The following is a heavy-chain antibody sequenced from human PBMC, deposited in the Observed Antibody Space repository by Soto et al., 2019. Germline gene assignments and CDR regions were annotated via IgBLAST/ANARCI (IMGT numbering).Heavy chain of an antibody. CDR1: GFSFSNSG. Sequence: PGESLKISCTASGFSFSNSGMHWVRQAPGKGLEWVAVISYDGNNKYNADSVKGRFTISRDNSKNTLYLQMNSLTAEDTAVYYCAKDLFFSSWPTNLYGMDVWGQGTTVTVSS. CDR3: AKDLFFSSWPTNLYGMDV. J-gene: IGHJ6*02. V-gene: IGHV3-30*18. D-gene: IGHD6-13*01. CDR2: ISYDGNNK.